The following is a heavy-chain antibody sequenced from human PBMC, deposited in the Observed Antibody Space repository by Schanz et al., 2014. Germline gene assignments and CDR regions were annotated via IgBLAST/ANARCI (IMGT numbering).Heavy chain of an antibody. D-gene: IGHD6-13*01. Sequence: EVQLVESGGGFVQPGGSLRLPCAASGFTFSDSWMHWVRQAPGKGLVWVANIKGDSSEKNYVDSVKGRFTLSRDNAKKTMDLQMNSLRVEDTAVYYCARDLRNSRPSYYDQWGQGTLVTVSA. CDR2: IKGDSSEK. V-gene: IGHV3-7*03. CDR1: GFTFSDSW. J-gene: IGHJ4*02. CDR3: ARDLRNSRPSYYDQ.